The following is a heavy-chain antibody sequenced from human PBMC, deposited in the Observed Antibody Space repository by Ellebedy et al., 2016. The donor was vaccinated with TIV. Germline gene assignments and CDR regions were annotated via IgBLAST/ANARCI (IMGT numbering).Heavy chain of an antibody. CDR2: ISISGNTA. CDR3: AKPRVTGDYDVWGMDV. CDR1: GFSLKSNA. Sequence: GESLKISXAASGFSLKSNAMTWVRQAPGKGLEWVSSISISGNTAYYADSVKGRFTISRDNSQNMLYLQMNSLRADDTAVYYCAKPRVTGDYDVWGMDVWGQGTTVTVSS. D-gene: IGHD3-3*01. V-gene: IGHV3-23*01. J-gene: IGHJ6*02.